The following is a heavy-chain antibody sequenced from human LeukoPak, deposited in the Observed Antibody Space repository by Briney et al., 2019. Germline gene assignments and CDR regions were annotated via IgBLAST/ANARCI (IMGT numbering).Heavy chain of an antibody. D-gene: IGHD4-17*01. CDR1: GYSISSGYY. CDR2: IYHSGST. CDR3: ARVVYGDYSYYFDY. Sequence: SETLSLTCTVSGYSISSGYYWGWIRQPPGKGLEWIGSIYHSGSTYYNPFLKSRVTISVDTSKNQFSLKLSSVTAADTAVYYCARVVYGDYSYYFDYWGQGTLVTVSS. V-gene: IGHV4-38-2*02. J-gene: IGHJ4*02.